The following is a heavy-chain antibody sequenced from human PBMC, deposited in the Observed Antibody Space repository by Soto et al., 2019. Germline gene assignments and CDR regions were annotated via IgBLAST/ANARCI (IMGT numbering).Heavy chain of an antibody. Sequence: GASVKVSCKASGYTFTSYGISWVRQAPGQGLEWMGWISAYNGKTNYAQKLQGRVTMTTDTSTSTAYMELRSLRSDDTAVYYCAREGQLVPNNLYALCCQGTFVTGFS. D-gene: IGHD6-13*01. V-gene: IGHV1-18*01. CDR2: ISAYNGKT. CDR1: GYTFTSYG. J-gene: IGHJ5*02. CDR3: AREGQLVPNNLYAL.